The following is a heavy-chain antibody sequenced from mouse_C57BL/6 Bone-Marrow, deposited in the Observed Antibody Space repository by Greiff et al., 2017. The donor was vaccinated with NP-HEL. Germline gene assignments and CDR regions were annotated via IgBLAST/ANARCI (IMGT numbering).Heavy chain of an antibody. V-gene: IGHV1-4*01. D-gene: IGHD1-1*01. Sequence: VQLQQSGAELARPGASVKMSCKASGYTFTSYTMHWVKQRPGQGLEWIGYINPSSGYTKYNQKFKDKATLTADKSSSTAYMQLSSLTSEDSAVYYCARFDYYGSNLDYWGQGTTLTVSS. J-gene: IGHJ2*01. CDR3: ARFDYYGSNLDY. CDR2: INPSSGYT. CDR1: GYTFTSYT.